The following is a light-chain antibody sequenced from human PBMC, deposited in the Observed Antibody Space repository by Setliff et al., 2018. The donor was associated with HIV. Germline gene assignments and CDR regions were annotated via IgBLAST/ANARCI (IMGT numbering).Light chain of an antibody. J-gene: IGLJ1*01. CDR3: SSYTTSNTYV. Sequence: QSALTQPASVSGSPGQSITISCTGTRSDVGAYNYVSWYQQHPGKAPKLMIYEVNNRPSGVSNRFSGSKSVNTASLTISGLQAEDEADYYCSSYTTSNTYVFGTGTKVTV. V-gene: IGLV2-14*03. CDR1: RSDVGAYNY. CDR2: EVN.